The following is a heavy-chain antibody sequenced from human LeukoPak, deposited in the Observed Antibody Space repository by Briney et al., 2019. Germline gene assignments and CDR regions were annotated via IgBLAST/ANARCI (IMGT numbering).Heavy chain of an antibody. CDR1: GFTFSSYG. CDR2: IWYDGSNK. D-gene: IGHD6-6*01. CDR3: ARDHISSSSGWFDP. J-gene: IGHJ5*02. V-gene: IGHV3-33*01. Sequence: GGSLRLSCAASGFTFSSYGMHWVRQAPGKGLEWVAVIWYDGSNKYYADSVKGRFTTSRDNSKNTLYLQMNSLRAEDTAVYYCARDHISSSSGWFDPWGQGTLVTVSS.